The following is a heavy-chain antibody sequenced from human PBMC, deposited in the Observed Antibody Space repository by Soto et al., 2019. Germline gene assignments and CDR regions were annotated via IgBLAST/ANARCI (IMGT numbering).Heavy chain of an antibody. D-gene: IGHD3-10*01. Sequence: ASGPTLVNPTQTLTLTCTFSGFSLSTSGVGVAWIRQPPGKALEWLALIYWDDDKRYSPSLKNRLTITRDTSKNQVVLIMTNMDPVDTATYYCAHHPYYGLGSYSFDYWGQGTLVTVSS. CDR3: AHHPYYGLGSYSFDY. CDR2: IYWDDDK. CDR1: GFSLSTSGVG. V-gene: IGHV2-5*02. J-gene: IGHJ4*02.